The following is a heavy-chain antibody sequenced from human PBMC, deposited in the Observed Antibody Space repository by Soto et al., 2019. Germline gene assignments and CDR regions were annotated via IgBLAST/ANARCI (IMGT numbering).Heavy chain of an antibody. CDR3: ARDSGIPGRYWYFGL. CDR1: GYTFSDYF. J-gene: IGHJ2*01. Sequence: QVQLVQSGAEVKKPGASVKVSCTTYGYTFSDYFLHWVRQAPGQGPEWMGFINPKRGGTEYAPKFQGHVTMTRDTSSSTVYMYLIGLTSDDTAIYYCARDSGIPGRYWYFGLWGRGTLVTVSS. D-gene: IGHD3-9*01. V-gene: IGHV1-2*02. CDR2: INPKRGGT.